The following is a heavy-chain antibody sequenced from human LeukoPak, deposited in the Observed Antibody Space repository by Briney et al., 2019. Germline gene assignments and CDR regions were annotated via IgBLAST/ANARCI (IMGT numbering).Heavy chain of an antibody. D-gene: IGHD1-20*01. V-gene: IGHV3-30*04. CDR2: ISYDGSNK. J-gene: IGHJ6*03. CDR1: GFTFSSYA. CDR3: ARERITGTTDYYYYMDV. Sequence: PGGSLRLSCAASGFTFSSYAMHWVRQAPGKGLECVAVISYDGSNKYYADSVKGRFTISRDNSKNTLYLQMNSLRAEDTAVYYCARERITGTTDYYYYMDVWGKGTTVTVSS.